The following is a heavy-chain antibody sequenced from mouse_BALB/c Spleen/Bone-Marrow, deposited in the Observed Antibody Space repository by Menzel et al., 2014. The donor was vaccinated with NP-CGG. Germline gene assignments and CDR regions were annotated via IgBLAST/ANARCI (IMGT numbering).Heavy chain of an antibody. CDR2: INPYNDGT. Sequence: EVQGVESGPELVKPGASVEMSCKASGYTFTSYVMHWVKQKPGQGLEWVGYINPYNDGTNYNEKFKGKATLTSDKSSSTVYMELSSLTSEDSAVYYYARGGSYYAVDYWGQGTSVTVSS. V-gene: IGHV1-14*01. CDR1: GYTFTSYV. CDR3: ARGGSYYAVDY. J-gene: IGHJ4*01.